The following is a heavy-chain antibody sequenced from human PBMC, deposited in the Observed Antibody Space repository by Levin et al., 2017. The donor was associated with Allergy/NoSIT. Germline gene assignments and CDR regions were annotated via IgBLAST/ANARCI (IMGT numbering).Heavy chain of an antibody. CDR1: GFSLSSYW. Sequence: GGSLRLSCAASGFSLSSYWMHWVRQAPGKGLVWVSRSKYDGSSTSYADSVKDRFITSRDNAKNMLYLQMNSLRADDTAVYYCARDDYASIWGQGTMVTVSS. CDR2: SKYDGSST. CDR3: ARDDYASI. J-gene: IGHJ3*02. D-gene: IGHD4-17*01. V-gene: IGHV3-74*01.